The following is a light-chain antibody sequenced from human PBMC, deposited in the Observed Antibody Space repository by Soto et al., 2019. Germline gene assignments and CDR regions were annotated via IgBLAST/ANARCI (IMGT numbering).Light chain of an antibody. CDR2: DAS. CDR3: QQRSNWPTFT. V-gene: IGKV3-11*01. CDR1: QSVSSY. J-gene: IGKJ3*01. Sequence: EIVLTQSPATLSLSPGERATLSCRASQSVSSYLAWYQQKPGQAPRLLIYDASNMATGIPARFSGSGSGTDFTLTSSRREPEDFAGYYCQQRSNWPTFTFGPGTKVDIK.